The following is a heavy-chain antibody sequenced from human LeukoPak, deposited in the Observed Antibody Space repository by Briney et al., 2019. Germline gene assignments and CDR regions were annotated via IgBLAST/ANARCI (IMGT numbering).Heavy chain of an antibody. CDR1: GYTFTGYY. Sequence: ASVKVSCKASGYTFTGYYIHWVRQAPGQGLEWMGLNNPNSGGANHAQKFQGRVTMTRETSISTAYMELSRLRSDDTAVYYCARGGAAYCSSTSCYALDYWGQGTLVTVSS. V-gene: IGHV1-2*02. CDR3: ARGGAAYCSSTSCYALDY. CDR2: NNPNSGGA. D-gene: IGHD2-2*01. J-gene: IGHJ4*02.